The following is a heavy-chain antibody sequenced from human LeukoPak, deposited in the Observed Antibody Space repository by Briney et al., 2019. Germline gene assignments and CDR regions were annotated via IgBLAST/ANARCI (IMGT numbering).Heavy chain of an antibody. CDR1: GFTFSSYA. V-gene: IGHV3-23*01. D-gene: IGHD5/OR15-5a*01. CDR3: AKRALRSLGVDY. CDR2: ISGSGGST. J-gene: IGHJ4*02. Sequence: GALRLSCAASGFTFSSYAMSWVRQAPGKGLEWVSAISGSGGSTYYADSVKGRFTISRDNSKNTLYLQMNSLRAEDTAVYYCAKRALRSLGVDYWGQGTLVTVSS.